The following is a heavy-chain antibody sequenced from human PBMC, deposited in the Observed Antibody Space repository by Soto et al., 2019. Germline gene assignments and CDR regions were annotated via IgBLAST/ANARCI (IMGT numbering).Heavy chain of an antibody. Sequence: GASVKVSCKASGYTFTRYDINWVRPAPGQGLEWMGIINPSGGSTSYAQKFQGRVTMTRDTSTSTVYMELSSLRSEDTAVYYCASEGGYCSGGSCHDYWGQGTLVTVSS. D-gene: IGHD2-15*01. CDR2: INPSGGST. V-gene: IGHV1-46*03. CDR3: ASEGGYCSGGSCHDY. J-gene: IGHJ4*02. CDR1: GYTFTRYD.